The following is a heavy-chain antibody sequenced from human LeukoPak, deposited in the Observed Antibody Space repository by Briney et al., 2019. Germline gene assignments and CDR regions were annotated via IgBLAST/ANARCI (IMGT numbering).Heavy chain of an antibody. J-gene: IGHJ4*02. CDR3: ARQNPAAEGQGLDH. CDR2: IYYTGRT. V-gene: IGHV4-59*08. D-gene: IGHD6-13*01. CDR1: GGSISPYH. Sequence: SETLSLTCTVSGGSISPYHWSWIRQPPGKGLEWIGLIYYTGRTSYNPSLKSRLTISVDTSKTQFSLELTSVTAADTAVYYCARQNPAAEGQGLDHWGQGALVTVSS.